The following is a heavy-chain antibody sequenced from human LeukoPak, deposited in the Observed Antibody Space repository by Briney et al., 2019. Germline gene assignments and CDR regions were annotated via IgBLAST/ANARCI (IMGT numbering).Heavy chain of an antibody. Sequence: QSGGSLRLSCTASGFTFGDYAMSWFRQAPGKGLEWVGFIRSKDYGGTIEYAASVRGRFTISRDDSRSIAYLQMNSLKTEDTAVYYCARVSGGTNCWGAAYWGQGTLVTVSS. V-gene: IGHV3-49*03. CDR2: IRSKDYGGTI. D-gene: IGHD2-2*01. CDR3: ARVSGGTNCWGAAY. CDR1: GFTFGDYA. J-gene: IGHJ4*02.